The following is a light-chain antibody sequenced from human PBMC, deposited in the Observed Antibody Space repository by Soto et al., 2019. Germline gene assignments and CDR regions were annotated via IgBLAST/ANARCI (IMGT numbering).Light chain of an antibody. CDR1: QSVTSNF. Sequence: EIVLTQSPGTLSLSPGERATLSCRASQSVTSNFLAWYQQYPGQAPRLLIYGTSSRASGIPDRFSGSGSGTDFTLTSSRLEPEDFAVYYCQQYGSSSLTFGGGTKVEIK. V-gene: IGKV3-20*01. CDR2: GTS. J-gene: IGKJ4*01. CDR3: QQYGSSSLT.